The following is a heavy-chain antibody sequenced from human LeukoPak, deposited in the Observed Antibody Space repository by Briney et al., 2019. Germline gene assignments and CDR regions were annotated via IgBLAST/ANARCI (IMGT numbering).Heavy chain of an antibody. D-gene: IGHD1-26*01. CDR3: ARGQRVGAIRDAFDI. Sequence: PSETLSLTXTVSGGSISSGSYYWSWIRQPAGKGLEWIGRIYTSGSTNYNPSLKSRVTISVDTSKNQFSLKLSSVTAADTAVYYCARGQRVGAIRDAFDIWGQGTMVTVSS. V-gene: IGHV4-61*02. CDR2: IYTSGST. CDR1: GGSISSGSYY. J-gene: IGHJ3*02.